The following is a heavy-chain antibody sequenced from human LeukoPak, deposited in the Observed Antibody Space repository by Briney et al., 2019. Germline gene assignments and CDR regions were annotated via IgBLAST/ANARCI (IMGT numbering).Heavy chain of an antibody. V-gene: IGHV3-23*01. CDR3: AKDNWGWFREENPRIYYYYYGMDV. CDR1: GFTFSSYA. CDR2: ISGSGGST. Sequence: GGSLRLSCAASGFTFSSYAMSWVRQAPGKGLEWVSAISGSGGSTYYADSVKGRFTISRDNSKNTLYLQMNSLRAEDTAVYYCAKDNWGWFREENPRIYYYYYGMDVWGQGTTVTVSS. J-gene: IGHJ6*02. D-gene: IGHD3-10*01.